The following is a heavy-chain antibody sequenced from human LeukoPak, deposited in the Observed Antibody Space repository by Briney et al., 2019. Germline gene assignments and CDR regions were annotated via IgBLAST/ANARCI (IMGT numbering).Heavy chain of an antibody. J-gene: IGHJ5*01. D-gene: IGHD6-13*01. CDR2: INPNNGGT. V-gene: IGHV1-2*02. CDR3: ARGEGSSWFDS. CDR1: GYTFTTYY. Sequence: ASVKVSCKASGYTFTTYYIHWLRQAPGQGLEWMGWINPNNGGTYYTQKFQGRVTMTRDTSISTAYMEVNRLTYDDTAVYYCARGEGSSWFDSWGQGTLVTVSS.